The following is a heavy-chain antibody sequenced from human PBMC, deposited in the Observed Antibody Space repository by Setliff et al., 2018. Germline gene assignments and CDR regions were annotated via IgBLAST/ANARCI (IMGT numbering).Heavy chain of an antibody. Sequence: PSETLSFTCTVSGDSISSTSYQWGWVRQPPGKGLEWIGGIYYTGTAYYNPSLKSRVTISVDTSKNQFSLQVTSLAATDTALYFCARHEFVGGYYGSVTYRHFDYWGQGILVTVSS. V-gene: IGHV4-39*01. CDR3: ARHEFVGGYYGSVTYRHFDY. CDR2: IYYTGTA. D-gene: IGHD3-10*01. J-gene: IGHJ4*02. CDR1: GDSISSTSYQ.